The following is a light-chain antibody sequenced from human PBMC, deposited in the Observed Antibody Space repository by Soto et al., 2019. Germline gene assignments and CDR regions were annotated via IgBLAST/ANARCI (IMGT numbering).Light chain of an antibody. CDR1: QGISSN. CDR2: DAS. J-gene: IGKJ1*01. V-gene: IGKV1-13*02. Sequence: ALQLTQSPASLSASVGDRVTITCRASQGISSNLAWYQQKPGKAPKVLIFDASSLKTGVPSRFSGSGSGTEFTLTISNLQPDDFATYYCQQYDSYSSGPFGQGTKVDI. CDR3: QQYDSYSSGP.